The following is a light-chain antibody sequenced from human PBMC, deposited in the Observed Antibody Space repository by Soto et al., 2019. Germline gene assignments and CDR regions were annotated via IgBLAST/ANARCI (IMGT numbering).Light chain of an antibody. V-gene: IGLV8-61*01. CDR3: LLYVCSGLWV. J-gene: IGLJ3*02. Sequence: QTVVTQEPSFSVSPGGTVTLTCGLSSGSVSTSHNPSWYQQTPGQPPRTLMYSANTRSSGVPDRFSGSFLGNKAALTITGAQAVDEGDYYCLLYVCSGLWVFGGGTKLTVL. CDR1: SGSVSTSHN. CDR2: SAN.